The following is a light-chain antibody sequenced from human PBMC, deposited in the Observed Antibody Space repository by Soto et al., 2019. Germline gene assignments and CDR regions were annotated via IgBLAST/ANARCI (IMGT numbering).Light chain of an antibody. CDR1: QSVSSTY. Sequence: EIVLTQSPGTLSLSPGERATLSCRASQSVSSTYFAWYQKKPGQAPRLLIYGASSRATGIPDRFSGSGSGTDFTLTVSRLEPEDFAVYYCQQYNNWPPYTFGQGTKLEIK. V-gene: IGKV3-20*01. CDR2: GAS. CDR3: QQYNNWPPYT. J-gene: IGKJ2*01.